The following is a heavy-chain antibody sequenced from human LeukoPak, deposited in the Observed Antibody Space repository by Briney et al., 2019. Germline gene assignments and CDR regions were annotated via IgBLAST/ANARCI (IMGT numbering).Heavy chain of an antibody. J-gene: IGHJ6*02. CDR2: IYYSGST. D-gene: IGHD6-13*01. Sequence: PSETLSLTCTVSGGPISSYYWSWIRQPPGKGLEWIGYIYYSGSTNYNPSLKSRVTISVDTSKNQFSLKLSSVTAADTAVYYCAGCIAGTYYYYYGMDVWGRGTTVTVSS. CDR1: GGPISSYY. CDR3: AGCIAGTYYYYYGMDV. V-gene: IGHV4-59*01.